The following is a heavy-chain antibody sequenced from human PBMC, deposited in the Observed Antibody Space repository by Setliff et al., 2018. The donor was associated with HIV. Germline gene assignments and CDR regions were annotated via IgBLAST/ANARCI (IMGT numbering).Heavy chain of an antibody. Sequence: AASVKVSCKASGYTFNNYGVMWVRQAPGQGLEWMGWISGYGNRKYAQKFGGRLTVTTDTSTSTAYMELRTLRSDDTAVYFCASGRGIYGSGALEAYDIWGQGTMVTVSS. D-gene: IGHD3-10*01. CDR2: ISGYGNR. V-gene: IGHV1-18*01. J-gene: IGHJ3*02. CDR1: GYTFNNYG. CDR3: ASGRGIYGSGALEAYDI.